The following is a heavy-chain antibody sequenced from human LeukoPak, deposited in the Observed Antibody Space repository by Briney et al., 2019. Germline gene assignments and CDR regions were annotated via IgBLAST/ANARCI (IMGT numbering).Heavy chain of an antibody. CDR2: IYSGGST. CDR3: ARDGDHRPPGVY. Sequence: PGGSLRLSCAASGFTVSSNYMSWVRQAPGKGLEWVSVIYSGGSTYYADSVRGRFTISRDNSKNTLYLQMNSLRAEDTAVYYCARDGDHRPPGVYWGQGTLVTVSS. D-gene: IGHD3-10*01. V-gene: IGHV3-66*01. CDR1: GFTVSSNY. J-gene: IGHJ4*02.